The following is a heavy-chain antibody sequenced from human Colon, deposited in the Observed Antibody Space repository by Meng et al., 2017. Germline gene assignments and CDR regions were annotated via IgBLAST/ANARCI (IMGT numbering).Heavy chain of an antibody. CDR3: AGHQIVETPYTSLHY. CDR2: ISYSGST. CDR1: GGSISSSSYY. J-gene: IGHJ4*02. Sequence: QLQLQESGPGLVKPSETLSLTCTVSGGSISSSSYYWGWIRQPPGKGLEWIGSISYSGSTYYTPSLKSRLTISVDTSKNQFSLKLTSVTAADTAVYYCAGHQIVETPYTSLHYWGQGTLVTVSS. V-gene: IGHV4-39*01. D-gene: IGHD2-2*02.